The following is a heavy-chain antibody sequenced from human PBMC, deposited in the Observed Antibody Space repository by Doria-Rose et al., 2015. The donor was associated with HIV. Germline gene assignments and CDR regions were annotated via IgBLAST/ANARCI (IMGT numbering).Heavy chain of an antibody. CDR1: GVSLSSPGMG. V-gene: IGHV2-26*01. J-gene: IGHJ4*02. Sequence: QITLKESGPVLVKPTETLTLTCTVSGVSLSSPGMGVSWIRQPPGKALEWLANIFTDDERSYTPSLKSRLTISRGTSKCQLVLTMTDMDPVDTATYYCARIKSSRWYHKYYFDFWGQGTLVIVPA. CDR2: IFTDDER. CDR3: ARIKSSRWYHKYYFDF. D-gene: IGHD6-13*01.